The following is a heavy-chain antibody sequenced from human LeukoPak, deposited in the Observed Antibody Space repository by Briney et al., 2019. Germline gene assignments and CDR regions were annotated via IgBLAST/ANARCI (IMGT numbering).Heavy chain of an antibody. Sequence: GGSLRLSCAASGFTFSSYSMNWVRQAPGKGLEWVSYISSSSSTIYYADSVKGRFTISRDNAKNSLYLQMNSLRAEDTAVYYCARGPKWELQFIWSDYWGQGTLVTVSS. CDR2: ISSSSSTI. CDR1: GFTFSSYS. J-gene: IGHJ4*02. V-gene: IGHV3-48*01. D-gene: IGHD1-26*01. CDR3: ARGPKWELQFIWSDY.